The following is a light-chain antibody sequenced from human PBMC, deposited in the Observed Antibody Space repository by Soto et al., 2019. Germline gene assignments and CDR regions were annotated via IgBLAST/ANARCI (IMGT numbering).Light chain of an antibody. J-gene: IGLJ2*01. CDR3: GTWDSGLTAGV. Sequence: QSVLTQPPSVSAAPGQRVTISCSGSASNVGTHFVSWYQHLPGAAPKLLIYDNDERPSEIPDRFSGSKSDTSATLTITGLKTGDEADYYCGTWDSGLTAGVFGGGTKLTVL. V-gene: IGLV1-51*01. CDR2: DND. CDR1: ASNVGTHF.